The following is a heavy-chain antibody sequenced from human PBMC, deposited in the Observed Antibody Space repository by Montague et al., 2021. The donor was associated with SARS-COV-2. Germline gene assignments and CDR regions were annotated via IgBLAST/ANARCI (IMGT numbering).Heavy chain of an antibody. V-gene: IGHV4-34*01. D-gene: IGHD2-21*02. CDR1: GGSFSNYY. J-gene: IGHJ3*02. Sequence: SETLSLTCAISGGSFSNYYWSWIRQPPGKGLEWIGEVNQSGTTIYNPSVKSGVTTSEDTSKNQFYLRLNSVTAADTAVYYCARGRRPGVVTRAGPAGRAFDIWGQGTMVTVSS. CDR2: VNQSGTT. CDR3: ARGRRPGVVTRAGPAGRAFDI.